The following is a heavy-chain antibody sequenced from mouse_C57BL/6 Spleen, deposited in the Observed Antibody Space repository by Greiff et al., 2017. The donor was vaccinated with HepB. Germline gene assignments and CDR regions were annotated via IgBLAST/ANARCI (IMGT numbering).Heavy chain of an antibody. CDR2: IYPGDGDT. V-gene: IGHV1-82*01. CDR3: ARSTRSNWDGY. D-gene: IGHD4-1*01. J-gene: IGHJ2*01. Sequence: VKLMESGPELVKPGASVKISCKASGYAFSSSWMNWVKQRPGKGLEWIGRIYPGDGDTNYNGKFKGKATLTADKSSSTAYMQLSSLTSEDSAVYFCARSTRSNWDGYWGQGTTLTVSS. CDR1: GYAFSSSW.